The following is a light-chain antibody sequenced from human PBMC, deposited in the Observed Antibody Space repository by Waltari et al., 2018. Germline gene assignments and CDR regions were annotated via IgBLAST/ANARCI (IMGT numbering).Light chain of an antibody. J-gene: IGKJ4*01. CDR2: GAS. V-gene: IGKV1-12*01. CDR1: QDVSTW. CDR3: QQTDSFPLT. Sequence: DLQMTQSPSSASASVGDRVTISCRASQDVSTWLAWYQQKPGKAPNLLIYGASSLQSGVPSRFSGSGSGTEFTLTINGLQPEDFATYYCQQTDSFPLTFGGGTKVEIK.